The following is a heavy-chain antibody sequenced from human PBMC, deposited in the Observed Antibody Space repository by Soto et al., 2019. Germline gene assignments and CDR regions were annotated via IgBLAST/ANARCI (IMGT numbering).Heavy chain of an antibody. J-gene: IGHJ4*02. D-gene: IGHD5-12*01. V-gene: IGHV3-53*01. CDR2: ISDGVST. CDR3: ARDHGYGGYDF. CDR1: GFRVTNIY. Sequence: GGSLRLSCAASGFRVTNIYMSWVRQAPGQGLEWVSTISDGVSTWYADSVTGRFTISRDNSKNTLYLEMNFLRAADTAIYYCARDHGYGGYDFRGQGTQVTVSS.